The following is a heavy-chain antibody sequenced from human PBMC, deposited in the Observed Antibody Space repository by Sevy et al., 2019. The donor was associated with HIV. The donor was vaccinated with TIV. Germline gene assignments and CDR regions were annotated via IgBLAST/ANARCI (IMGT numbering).Heavy chain of an antibody. CDR3: AKAGPPYCGGDCSNNWFDS. Sequence: GGSLRLSCAASGFTFSTYGMHWVRQAPGKGLEWVAVISDDGSNKYYSDSVKGRFTISRDNSKNTRYLQMNSLGAEDTAVYHCAKAGPPYCGGDCSNNWFDSWGQGTLVTVSS. D-gene: IGHD2-21*02. J-gene: IGHJ5*01. CDR1: GFTFSTYG. V-gene: IGHV3-30*18. CDR2: ISDDGSNK.